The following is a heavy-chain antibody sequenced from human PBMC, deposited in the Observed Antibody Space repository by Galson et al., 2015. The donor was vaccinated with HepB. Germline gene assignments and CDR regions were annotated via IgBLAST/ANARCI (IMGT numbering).Heavy chain of an antibody. CDR3: VKGSFGSSSWFSYYYYGMDV. V-gene: IGHV3-64D*06. J-gene: IGHJ6*02. Sequence: SLRLSCAASGFTFSSYAMHWVRQAPGKGLEYVSAISSNGGSTYYADSVKGRFTISRDNSKNTLYLQMSSLRAEDTAVYYCVKGSFGSSSWFSYYYYGMDVWGQGTTVTVSS. CDR2: ISSNGGST. CDR1: GFTFSSYA. D-gene: IGHD6-13*01.